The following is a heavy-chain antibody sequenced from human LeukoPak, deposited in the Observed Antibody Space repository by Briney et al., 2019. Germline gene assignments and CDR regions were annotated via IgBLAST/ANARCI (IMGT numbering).Heavy chain of an antibody. CDR1: GFTFSSYA. Sequence: PGGSLRLSCAASGFTFSSYAMNGVRQAPGKGLELVSAISGRGGSTYYADSAKSRFTISRDNSKNTLYLQMNSLRAEDTAVYYCAVALLADYWGQGTLVTVSS. J-gene: IGHJ4*02. D-gene: IGHD5-12*01. V-gene: IGHV3-23*01. CDR2: ISGRGGST. CDR3: AVALLADY.